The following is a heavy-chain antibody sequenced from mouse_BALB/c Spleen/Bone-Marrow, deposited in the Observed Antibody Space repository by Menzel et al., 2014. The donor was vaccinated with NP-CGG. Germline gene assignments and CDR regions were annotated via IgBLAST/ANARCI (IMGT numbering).Heavy chain of an antibody. CDR2: ISSGSSTI. J-gene: IGHJ4*01. CDR3: ARDEDYAMDY. CDR1: GFTFSSFG. Sequence: EVQRVESGGGLVQPGGSRKLSCAASGFTFSSFGMHWVRQAPEKGLEWVAYISSGSSTIYYADTVKGRFTISRDNPKNTLFLQMTSLRSEDTAMYYCARDEDYAMDYWGQGTPVTVSS. V-gene: IGHV5-17*02.